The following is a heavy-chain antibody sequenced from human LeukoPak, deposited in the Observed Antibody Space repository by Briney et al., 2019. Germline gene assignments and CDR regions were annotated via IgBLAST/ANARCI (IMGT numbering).Heavy chain of an antibody. CDR3: ARLRSGAARPGMDV. CDR1: GGSISSGNYY. D-gene: IGHD6-6*01. J-gene: IGHJ6*04. CDR2: INHSGST. Sequence: SQTLSLTCTVSGGSISSGNYYWSWIRQPPGKGLEWIGEINHSGSTNYNPSLKSRVTISVDTSKNQFSLKLSSVTAADTAVYYCARLRSGAARPGMDVWGKGTTVTVSS. V-gene: IGHV4-39*07.